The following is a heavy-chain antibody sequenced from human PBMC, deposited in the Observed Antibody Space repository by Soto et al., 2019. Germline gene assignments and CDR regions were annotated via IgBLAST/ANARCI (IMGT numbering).Heavy chain of an antibody. V-gene: IGHV4-31*03. CDR1: GGSISSGGYY. J-gene: IGHJ3*02. CDR2: IYYSGST. CDR3: ARDRSAVYCSGGSCYGNDAFDI. Sequence: SETLSLTCTVSGGSISSGGYYWSWIRQHPGKGLEWIGYIYYSGSTYYNPSLKSRVTISVDTSKNQFSLKLSSVTAADTAVYYCARDRSAVYCSGGSCYGNDAFDIWGQGTMVTVSS. D-gene: IGHD2-15*01.